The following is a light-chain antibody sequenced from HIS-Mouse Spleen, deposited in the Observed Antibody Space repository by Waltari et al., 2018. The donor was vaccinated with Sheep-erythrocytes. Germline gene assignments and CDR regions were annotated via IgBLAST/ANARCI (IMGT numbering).Light chain of an antibody. Sequence: QSALTQPASVSGSPGQSITISCTGTSSDVGIYNLVSWYHQHPGKAPKLMIYEGSKRPSGVSNRFSGSKSGNTASLTISVLQAEDEADYYCCSYAGSSTPWVFGGGTKLTVL. CDR1: SSDVGIYNL. CDR2: EGS. V-gene: IGLV2-23*01. J-gene: IGLJ3*02. CDR3: CSYAGSSTPWV.